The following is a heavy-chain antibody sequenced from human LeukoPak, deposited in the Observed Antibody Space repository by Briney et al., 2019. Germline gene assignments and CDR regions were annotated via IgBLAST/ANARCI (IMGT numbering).Heavy chain of an antibody. J-gene: IGHJ5*02. CDR1: GFPFSSYG. Sequence: PGRSLSLSCAASGFPFSSYGMHWVRQAPGKGLEWVAVISYDGSNKYYADSVKGRFTISRDNSKNTLYLQMNSLRAEDTAVYYCAKGYYDSSGIDPWGQGTLVTVSS. CDR2: ISYDGSNK. D-gene: IGHD3-22*01. CDR3: AKGYYDSSGIDP. V-gene: IGHV3-30*18.